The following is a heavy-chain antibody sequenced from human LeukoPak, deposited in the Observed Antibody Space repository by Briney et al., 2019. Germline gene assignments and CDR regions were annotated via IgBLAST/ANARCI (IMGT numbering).Heavy chain of an antibody. CDR2: MNPNSGNT. J-gene: IGHJ5*02. V-gene: IGHV1-8*01. CDR3: ARDRENIVVVVAATDLNWFDP. Sequence: ASVKVSCKASGYTFTSYDINWVRQATGQGLEWMGWMNPNSGNTGYAQKFQGRVTMTRNTSISTAYMELRSLRSDDTAVYYCARDRENIVVVVAATDLNWFDPWGQGTLVTVSS. CDR1: GYTFTSYD. D-gene: IGHD2-15*01.